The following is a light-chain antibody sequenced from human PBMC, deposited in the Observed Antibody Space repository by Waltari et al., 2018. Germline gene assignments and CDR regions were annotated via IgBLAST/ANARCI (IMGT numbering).Light chain of an antibody. Sequence: QSALTQPASVSGSPGQSITISCTGTSSDIGTYNLVSWYQQHPGKAPKLIIYEDNKRPSRVSNRFSGSKSGNTASLTISGLQAEDEADYYCCSYAGSNTWVFGGGTKLTVL. J-gene: IGLJ3*02. CDR1: SSDIGTYNL. CDR2: EDN. V-gene: IGLV2-23*01. CDR3: CSYAGSNTWV.